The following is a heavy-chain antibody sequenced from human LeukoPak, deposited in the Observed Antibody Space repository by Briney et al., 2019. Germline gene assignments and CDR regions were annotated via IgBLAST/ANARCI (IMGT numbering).Heavy chain of an antibody. CDR1: GGSISSGGYY. V-gene: IGHV4-31*03. CDR3: ARDLGVEYYDFWSGYYTSYGMDV. Sequence: SETLSLTCTVSGGSISSGGYYWSWIRQHPGKGPEWIGYIYYSGSTYYNPSLKSRVTISVDTSKNQFSLKLSSVTAADTAVYYCARDLGVEYYDFWSGYYTSYGMDVWGQGTTVTDSS. CDR2: IYYSGST. D-gene: IGHD3-3*01. J-gene: IGHJ6*02.